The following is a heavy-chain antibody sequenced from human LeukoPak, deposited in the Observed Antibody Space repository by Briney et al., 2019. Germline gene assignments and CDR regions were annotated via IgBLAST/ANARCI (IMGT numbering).Heavy chain of an antibody. CDR2: IYYSGST. D-gene: IGHD5-24*01. CDR3: AREAVGEMTTPNAFDI. Sequence: KSSETLSLTCTVSGGSISSYYWSWIRQPPGKGLEWIGYIYYSGSTNYNPSLKSRVTISVDTSKNQFSLKLSSVTAADTAVYYCAREAVGEMTTPNAFDIWGQGTMVTVSS. J-gene: IGHJ3*02. CDR1: GGSISSYY. V-gene: IGHV4-59*01.